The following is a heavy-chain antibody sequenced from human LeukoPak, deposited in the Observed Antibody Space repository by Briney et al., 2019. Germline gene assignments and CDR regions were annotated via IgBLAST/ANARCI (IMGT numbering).Heavy chain of an antibody. D-gene: IGHD2-2*01. CDR2: IYHSGST. V-gene: IGHV4-30-2*01. CDR1: GGSISSGGYY. Sequence: SETLSLTCTVSGGSISSGGYYWSWIRQPPGKGLEWIGYIYHSGSTYYNPSLKSRVTISVDRSKNQFSLKLSSVTAADTAVYYCARAPTVVPAAIVDYWGQGTLVTVSS. CDR3: ARAPTVVPAAIVDY. J-gene: IGHJ4*02.